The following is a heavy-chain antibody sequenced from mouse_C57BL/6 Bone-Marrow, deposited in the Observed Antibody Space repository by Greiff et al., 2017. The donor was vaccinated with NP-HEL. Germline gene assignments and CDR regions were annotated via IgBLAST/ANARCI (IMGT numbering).Heavy chain of an antibody. D-gene: IGHD1-1*01. CDR3: ARDYYYGSLWYFDV. Sequence: QVQLQQPGAELVKPGASVKMSCKASGYTFTSYWITWVKQRPGQGLEWIGDIYPGSGSTNYNEKFKSKATLTVDTSSSTAYMQLSSLTSEDSAVYYCARDYYYGSLWYFDVWGTGTTVTVSS. CDR2: IYPGSGST. CDR1: GYTFTSYW. V-gene: IGHV1-55*01. J-gene: IGHJ1*03.